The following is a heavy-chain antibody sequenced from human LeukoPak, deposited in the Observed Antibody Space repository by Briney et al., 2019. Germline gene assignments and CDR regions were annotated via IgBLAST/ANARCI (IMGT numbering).Heavy chain of an antibody. V-gene: IGHV1-18*01. CDR1: GYTFTSYG. CDR3: ARDFCSSTSCYIYYYYGMDV. CDR2: ISAYNGNT. Sequence: ASVKASCKASGYTFTSYGISWVRQAPGQGLEWMGWISAYNGNTNYAQKLQGRVTMTTDTSTSTAYMELRSLRSDDTAVYYCARDFCSSTSCYIYYYYGMDVWGQGTTVTVSS. D-gene: IGHD2-2*02. J-gene: IGHJ6*02.